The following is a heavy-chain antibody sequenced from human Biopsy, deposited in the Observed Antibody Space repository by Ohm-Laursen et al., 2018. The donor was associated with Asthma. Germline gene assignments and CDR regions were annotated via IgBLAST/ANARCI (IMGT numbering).Heavy chain of an antibody. Sequence: SQTLSLTCTVSGGSMGSSSYSWGWIRQPPGKGLEWMGSISYTGSAYHNPSLKSRVTISVDTSKNHFSLKLSSVTAADTAVYYCARHWDWGSFFDYWGQGTPVTVSS. CDR2: ISYTGSA. CDR1: GGSMGSSSYS. D-gene: IGHD7-27*01. CDR3: ARHWDWGSFFDY. V-gene: IGHV4-39*01. J-gene: IGHJ4*02.